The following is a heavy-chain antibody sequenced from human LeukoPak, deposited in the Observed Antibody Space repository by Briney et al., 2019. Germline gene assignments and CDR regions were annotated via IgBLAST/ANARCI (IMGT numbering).Heavy chain of an antibody. Sequence: GRSLRLSCAASGFTFSTYEMNWVRQAPGKGLEWVSYIDYGATTIHYADSVKGRFTISRDNAKNSLYLQMNSLRAEDTAVYYCAREEYGTGSYDYWGQGTLVTVSS. CDR1: GFTFSTYE. D-gene: IGHD2-8*02. V-gene: IGHV3-48*03. J-gene: IGHJ4*02. CDR3: AREEYGTGSYDY. CDR2: IDYGATTI.